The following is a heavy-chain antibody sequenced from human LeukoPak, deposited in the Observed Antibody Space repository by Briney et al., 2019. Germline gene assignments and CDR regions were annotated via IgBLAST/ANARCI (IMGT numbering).Heavy chain of an antibody. CDR1: GFTFDDYG. Sequence: PGGSLRLSCAASGFTFDDYGMSWVRQAPGKGLEWVSGINWNGGSTGYADSVKGRFTISRDNAKNSLYLQMNSLRAEDTALYYCARGGSWLQPTQYYLDYWGQGTLVTVSS. J-gene: IGHJ4*02. V-gene: IGHV3-20*04. D-gene: IGHD5-24*01. CDR2: INWNGGST. CDR3: ARGGSWLQPTQYYLDY.